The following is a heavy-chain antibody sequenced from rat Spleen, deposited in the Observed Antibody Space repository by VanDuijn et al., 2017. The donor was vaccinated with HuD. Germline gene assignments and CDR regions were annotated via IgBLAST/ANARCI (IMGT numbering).Heavy chain of an antibody. D-gene: IGHD1-12*02. V-gene: IGHV3-3*01. Sequence: EVQLQESGPGLVKPSQSLSLTCSVTGHSITSGYRWNWIRKFPGNRLEWIGYVNSAGSTIYNPSLESRISITSDTSKNQFFLQVNSVATEDTGTYFCARSDGTHYYLPFANWGQGTLVTVSS. CDR2: VNSAGST. CDR3: ARSDGTHYYLPFAN. CDR1: GHSITSGYR. J-gene: IGHJ3*01.